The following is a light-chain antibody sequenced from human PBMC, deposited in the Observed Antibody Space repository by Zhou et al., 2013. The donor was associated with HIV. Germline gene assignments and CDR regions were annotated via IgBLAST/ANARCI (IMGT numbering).Light chain of an antibody. CDR1: QNVRRW. Sequence: DIQMTQTPLTLSASVGDRVTITCRASQNVRRWVAWYQQKPGKAPKLLIYEASNLQIGVPSRFSGSQTGTNFTLTVAGLQAEDFATYFCQQYDNLWTFGPGTRVDVK. CDR2: EAS. J-gene: IGKJ1*01. V-gene: IGKV1-5*03. CDR3: QQYDNLWT.